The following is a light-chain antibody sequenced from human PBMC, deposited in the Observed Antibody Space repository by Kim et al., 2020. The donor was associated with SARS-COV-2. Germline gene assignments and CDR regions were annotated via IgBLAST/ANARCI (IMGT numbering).Light chain of an antibody. CDR3: QAWDSSTPV. Sequence: SYELIQPPSVSVSPGQTASITCSGDKLGDKYACWYQQKPGQSPVLVIYQDTNRPSGIPERFSGSNSGNTATLTISGTHAMDEADYYCQAWDSSTPVFGGGTQLTVL. J-gene: IGLJ2*01. CDR1: KLGDKY. V-gene: IGLV3-1*01. CDR2: QDT.